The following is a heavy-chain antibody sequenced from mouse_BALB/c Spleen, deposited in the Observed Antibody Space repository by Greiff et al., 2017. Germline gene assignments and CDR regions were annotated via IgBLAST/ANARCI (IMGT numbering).Heavy chain of an antibody. D-gene: IGHD4-1*01. J-gene: IGHJ3*01. V-gene: IGHV5-6*02. CDR2: ISSGGSYT. CDR1: GFTFSSYG. Sequence: DVKLVESGGDLVKPGGSLKLSCAASGFTFSSYGMSWVRQTPDKRLEWVATISSGGSYTYYPDSVKGRYTISRDNAKNTLYLQMSSLKSEDTAMYYCARPLTGTREDWFAYWGQGTLVTVSA. CDR3: ARPLTGTREDWFAY.